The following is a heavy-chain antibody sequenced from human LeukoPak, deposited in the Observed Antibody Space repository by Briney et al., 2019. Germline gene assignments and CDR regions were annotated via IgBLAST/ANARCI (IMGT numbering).Heavy chain of an antibody. Sequence: GGSLRLSCATSGFTFTNYGMNWVRQAPGKGLEWVSYISNSAILYADSVKGRFTISRDNAKNTLYLQMNSLRAEDTAVYYCAKDQDSSSWYGVGSCYWGQGTLVTVSS. CDR1: GFTFTNYG. D-gene: IGHD6-13*01. CDR3: AKDQDSSSWYGVGSCY. J-gene: IGHJ4*02. V-gene: IGHV3-48*04. CDR2: ISNSAI.